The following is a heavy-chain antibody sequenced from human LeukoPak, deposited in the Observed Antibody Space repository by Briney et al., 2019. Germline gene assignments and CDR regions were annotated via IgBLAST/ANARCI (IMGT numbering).Heavy chain of an antibody. J-gene: IGHJ4*02. CDR1: GYTFTSYG. CDR3: ARDRDASGTYSLIDY. D-gene: IGHD1-26*01. Sequence: ASVKVSCKASGYTFTSYGISWVRQAPGQGLEWMGWINPNSGGTNYAQKFQGRVTMTRDTSISTAYMEVSRLRSDDTAVYYCARDRDASGTYSLIDYWGQGTLVTVSS. V-gene: IGHV1-2*02. CDR2: INPNSGGT.